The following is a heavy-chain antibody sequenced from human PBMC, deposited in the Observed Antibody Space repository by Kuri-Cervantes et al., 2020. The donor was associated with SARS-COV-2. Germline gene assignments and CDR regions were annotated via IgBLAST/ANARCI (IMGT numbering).Heavy chain of an antibody. CDR1: GYTFTSYD. V-gene: IGHV1-8*03. CDR3: VRGNSGSYYVH. D-gene: IGHD1-26*01. J-gene: IGHJ4*02. Sequence: ASVKVPCKASGYTFTSYDINWVRQAPGQGLTWMGWMNPTSGNTGYAQKFQGRVTITRSTSISTAYMELSGLRSEDTAVYYCVRGNSGSYYVHWGQGTLVTVSS. CDR2: MNPTSGNT.